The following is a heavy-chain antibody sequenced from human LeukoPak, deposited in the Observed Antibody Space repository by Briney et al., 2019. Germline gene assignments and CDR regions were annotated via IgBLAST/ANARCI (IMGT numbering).Heavy chain of an antibody. CDR2: ISYDGSNK. D-gene: IGHD2-2*01. Sequence: GGSLRLSCAASGFTFSSYAMHWVRQAPGKGLEWVGVISYDGSNKYYADSVKGRFTISRDNSKNTLYLQMNSLRAEDTAVYYCAKGSSSSRPYYFDYWGQGTLVTVSS. J-gene: IGHJ4*02. CDR3: AKGSSSSRPYYFDY. CDR1: GFTFSSYA. V-gene: IGHV3-30-3*01.